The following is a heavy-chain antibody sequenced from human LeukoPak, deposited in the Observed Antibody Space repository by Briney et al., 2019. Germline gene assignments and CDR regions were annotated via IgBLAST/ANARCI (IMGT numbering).Heavy chain of an antibody. CDR3: ARQSGVSSDNYFGMDV. CDR1: GGSISSYF. CDR2: FHSSGGT. V-gene: IGHV4-59*05. J-gene: IGHJ6*02. D-gene: IGHD1-26*01. Sequence: SETLSLTCTVSGGSISSYFWSWIRQPPGKGLECIGSFHSSGGTYYNPSLKSRLTISVDTSTNQFSLKMSSVTAADTAVFYCARQSGVSSDNYFGMDVWGQGTTVTVSS.